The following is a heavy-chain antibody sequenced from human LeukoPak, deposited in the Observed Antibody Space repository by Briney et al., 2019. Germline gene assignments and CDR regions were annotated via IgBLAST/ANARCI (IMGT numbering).Heavy chain of an antibody. Sequence: GGSLRLSCAASGFTFSSYAMSWVRQAPGKGLEWVSAISGSGGSTYYADSVKGRFTISRDDSKNTLYLQMNSLRAEDTAVYYCAKDPYSSSWYNWFDPWGQGTLVTVSS. V-gene: IGHV3-23*01. D-gene: IGHD6-13*01. CDR1: GFTFSSYA. J-gene: IGHJ5*02. CDR3: AKDPYSSSWYNWFDP. CDR2: ISGSGGST.